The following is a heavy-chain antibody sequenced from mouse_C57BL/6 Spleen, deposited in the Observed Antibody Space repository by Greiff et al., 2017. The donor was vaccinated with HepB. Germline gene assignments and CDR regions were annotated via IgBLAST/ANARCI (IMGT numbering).Heavy chain of an antibody. Sequence: VQLQQSGAELVRPGASVKLSCKASGYTFTDYYINWVKQRPGQGLEWIARIYPGSGNTYYHGKFKGKATLTAEKSSSTAYMHLSSLTSEDSAVYFCARECDYDVYFDVWGKGTTVTVSS. CDR2: IYPGSGNT. CDR3: ARECDYDVYFDV. D-gene: IGHD2-4*01. V-gene: IGHV1-76*01. CDR1: GYTFTDYY. J-gene: IGHJ1*03.